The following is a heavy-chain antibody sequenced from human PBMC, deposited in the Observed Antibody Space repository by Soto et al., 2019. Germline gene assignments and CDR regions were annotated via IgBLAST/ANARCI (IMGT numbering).Heavy chain of an antibody. CDR3: ARGWCSGGSCYFANWFDP. CDR1: GGSFSGYY. CDR2: INHSGST. J-gene: IGHJ5*02. V-gene: IGHV4-34*01. Sequence: SEILSLTCAVYGGSFSGYYWSWIRQPPGKGLEWIGEINHSGSTNYNPSLKSRVTISVDTSKNQFSLKLSSVTAADTAVYYCARGWCSGGSCYFANWFDPWGQGTLVTVSS. D-gene: IGHD2-15*01.